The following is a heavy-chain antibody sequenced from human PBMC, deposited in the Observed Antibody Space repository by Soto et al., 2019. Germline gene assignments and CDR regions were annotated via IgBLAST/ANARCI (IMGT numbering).Heavy chain of an antibody. J-gene: IGHJ4*02. CDR2: INAGNGNT. CDR3: ARGRGGGWYPPVSSDADY. Sequence: ASVKVSCKASGYTFTSYAMHWVRQAPGQRLEWMGWINAGNGNTKYSQKFQGRVTITRDTSASTAYMEPSSLRSEDTAVYYCARGRGGGWYPPVSSDADYWGQGTLVTVSS. CDR1: GYTFTSYA. V-gene: IGHV1-3*01. D-gene: IGHD6-19*01.